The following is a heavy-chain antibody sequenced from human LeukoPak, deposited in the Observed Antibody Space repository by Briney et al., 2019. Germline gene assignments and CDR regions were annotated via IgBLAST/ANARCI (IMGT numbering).Heavy chain of an antibody. CDR3: ARRVAKEAFDL. Sequence: SEALSLTCTVSGGSISDHYWSWICQSPGKGLQWIGYVFYNGSTDYNPSLKSRVTISVDTSKKQFSLEVTSVSAADTAMYYCARRVAKEAFDLWGQGTMVTVSS. D-gene: IGHD5-12*01. V-gene: IGHV4-59*08. CDR1: GGSISDHY. CDR2: VFYNGST. J-gene: IGHJ3*01.